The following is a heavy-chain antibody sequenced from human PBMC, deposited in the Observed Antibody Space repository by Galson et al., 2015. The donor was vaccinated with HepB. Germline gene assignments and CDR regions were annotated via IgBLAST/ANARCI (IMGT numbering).Heavy chain of an antibody. Sequence: QSGAEVKKPGESLKISCEGSGYTFTNFWIGWVRQMPGKGLEWMGIIYSGDSDTRYSPSFQGQVTISADKSINTAYLQWSSLKASDTAMYYCARRGVHPDSELFDYWGQGTLVTVSS. D-gene: IGHD1-14*01. CDR2: IYSGDSDT. J-gene: IGHJ4*02. CDR3: ARRGVHPDSELFDY. CDR1: GYTFTNFW. V-gene: IGHV5-51*03.